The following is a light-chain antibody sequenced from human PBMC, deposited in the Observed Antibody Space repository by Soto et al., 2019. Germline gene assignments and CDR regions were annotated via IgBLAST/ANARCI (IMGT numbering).Light chain of an antibody. CDR3: SSFTRSSTYV. CDR1: SSDVGAYNF. J-gene: IGLJ1*01. V-gene: IGLV2-14*01. CDR2: EVN. Sequence: QSALTQPASVSGSPGQSITIPCTGTSSDVGAYNFVSWYQQYPGKAPKVMIYEVNNRPSGVSNRFSGSKSGNTASLTISGLQAEDEADYYCSSFTRSSTYVFGSGTKVTVL.